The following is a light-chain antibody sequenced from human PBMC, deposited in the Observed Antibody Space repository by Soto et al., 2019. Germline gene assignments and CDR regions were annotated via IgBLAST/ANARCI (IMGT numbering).Light chain of an antibody. J-gene: IGKJ4*01. Sequence: DIPLTPSTSFLSASVGDRVTITFRASQSISSWLAWYQHKPGKAPKLLIYDASNLDSGVPSRFSGSGSGTEFSLTISNLQPDDCATYYCQQSYSIPLTFGGGTKVDI. CDR1: QSISSW. CDR2: DAS. CDR3: QQSYSIPLT. V-gene: IGKV1-5*01.